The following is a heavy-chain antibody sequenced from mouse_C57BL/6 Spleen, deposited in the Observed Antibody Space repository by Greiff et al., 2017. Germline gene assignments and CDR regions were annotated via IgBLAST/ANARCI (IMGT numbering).Heavy chain of an antibody. CDR3: TRDGDYYGNYAMDY. CDR1: GFTFSSYA. Sequence: VKLVESGEGLVKPGGSLKLSCAASGFTFSSYAMSWVRQTPEKRLEWVAYISSGGDYIYYADTVKGRFTISRDKARNTLYRQMISLKSEDTAMYYCTRDGDYYGNYAMDYWGQGTSVTVSS. J-gene: IGHJ4*01. CDR2: ISSGGDYI. V-gene: IGHV5-9-1*02. D-gene: IGHD1-1*01.